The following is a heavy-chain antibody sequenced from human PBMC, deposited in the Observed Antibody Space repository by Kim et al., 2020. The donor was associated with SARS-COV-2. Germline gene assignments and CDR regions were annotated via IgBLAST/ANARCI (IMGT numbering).Heavy chain of an antibody. CDR1: GYTFTGYY. J-gene: IGHJ6*02. V-gene: IGHV1-2*06. CDR2: INPNSGGT. D-gene: IGHD2-15*01. Sequence: ASVKVSCKASGYTFTGYYMHWVRQAPGQGLEWMGRINPNSGGTNHAQKFQGRVTMTRDTSISTAYMELSRLRSDDTAVYYCARSSVYTLARYIVVVVAATGEGSAYYYGMDVWGQGTTVTVSS. CDR3: ARSSVYTLARYIVVVVAATGEGSAYYYGMDV.